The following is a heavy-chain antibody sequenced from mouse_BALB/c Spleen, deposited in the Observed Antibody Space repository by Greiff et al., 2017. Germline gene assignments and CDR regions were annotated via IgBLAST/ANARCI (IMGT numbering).Heavy chain of an antibody. CDR2: ISSGGST. D-gene: IGHD1-1*01. CDR3: AREAIYYYGSSYVGYAMDY. CDR1: GFTFSSYA. V-gene: IGHV5-6-5*01. Sequence: EVKVVESGGGLVKPGGSLKLSCAASGFTFSSYAMSWVRQTPEKRLEWVASISSGGSTYYPDSVKGRFTISRDNARNILYLQMSSLRSEDTAMYYCAREAIYYYGSSYVGYAMDYWGQGTSVTVSS. J-gene: IGHJ4*01.